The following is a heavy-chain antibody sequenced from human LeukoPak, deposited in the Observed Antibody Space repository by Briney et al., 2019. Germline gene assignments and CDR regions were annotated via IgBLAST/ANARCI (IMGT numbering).Heavy chain of an antibody. CDR1: GFTFSSYA. J-gene: IGHJ6*02. Sequence: PGGSLRLSCAASGFTFSSYAMSWVRQAPGKGLEWVSVISGSGGSTYYADSVKGRFTISRDNSKNTLYLQMNSLRAEDTAVYYCAKDSPVIAVAGTSLYYYYGMDVWGQGTTVTVSS. CDR2: ISGSGGST. D-gene: IGHD6-19*01. CDR3: AKDSPVIAVAGTSLYYYYGMDV. V-gene: IGHV3-23*01.